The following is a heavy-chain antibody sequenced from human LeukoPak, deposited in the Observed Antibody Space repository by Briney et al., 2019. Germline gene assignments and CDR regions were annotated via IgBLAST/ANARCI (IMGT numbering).Heavy chain of an antibody. CDR2: THYSGST. CDR1: GGSVTSGSYY. V-gene: IGHV4-61*01. CDR3: ARRDSSSWYDDY. Sequence: SETLSLTCTVSGGSVTSGSYYWSWIRQPPGKGLEWIGYTHYSGSTKYNPSLNSRVTISLDTSKNQFSLKLNSVTAADTAVYYCARRDSSSWYDDYWGQGTLVTVSS. D-gene: IGHD6-13*01. J-gene: IGHJ4*02.